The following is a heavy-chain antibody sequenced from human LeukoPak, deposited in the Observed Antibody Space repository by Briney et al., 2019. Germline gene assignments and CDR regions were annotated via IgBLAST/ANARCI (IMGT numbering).Heavy chain of an antibody. D-gene: IGHD5-18*01. Sequence: SETLSLTCTVSGGSISTGGYYWTWIRQHPGKGLEWLGYIYNRGTTYYNPSLESRDTTSGDTSKNQYSLKLSSVTAADTAVYYCARTAGWSYGFDYWGQGTLVTVSS. CDR2: IYNRGTT. CDR3: ARTAGWSYGFDY. V-gene: IGHV4-31*03. J-gene: IGHJ4*02. CDR1: GGSISTGGYY.